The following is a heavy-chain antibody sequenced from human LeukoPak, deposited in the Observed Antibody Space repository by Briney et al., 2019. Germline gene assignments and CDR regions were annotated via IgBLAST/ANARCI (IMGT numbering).Heavy chain of an antibody. D-gene: IGHD3-10*01. CDR1: GWTLIELP. CDR2: FDPEEGET. V-gene: IGHV1-24*01. J-gene: IGHJ5*02. Sequence: VASVNVSCKGSGWTLIELPMHCVRQAPGKGVEGMGGFDPEEGETIYAQTLQGRVTMTEDTSTDTAYMELSRLRSEDAAVYSCAPDRLRTMVRGVLRSLEGFDPWGQGTLVTVSS. CDR3: APDRLRTMVRGVLRSLEGFDP.